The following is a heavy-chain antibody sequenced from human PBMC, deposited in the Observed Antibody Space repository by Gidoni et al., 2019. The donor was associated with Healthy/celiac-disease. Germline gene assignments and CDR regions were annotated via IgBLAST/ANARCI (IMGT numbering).Heavy chain of an antibody. CDR3: ACIAAAGTFRD. CDR2: IDPSDSYT. V-gene: IGHV5-10-1*03. D-gene: IGHD6-13*01. CDR1: GYSFTSYW. Sequence: EVQLVQSGAEGKKPGESRRNSCKGSGYSFTSYWISWVRQMPWKGLEWMGRIDPSDSYTNYSPSFQGHVTISADKSISTAYLQWSSLKASDTAMYYCACIAAAGTFRDWGQGTLVTVSS. J-gene: IGHJ4*02.